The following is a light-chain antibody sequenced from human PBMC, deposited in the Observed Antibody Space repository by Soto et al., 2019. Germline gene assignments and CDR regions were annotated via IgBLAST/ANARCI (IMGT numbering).Light chain of an antibody. V-gene: IGKV1-6*01. CDR1: QAIRDD. CDR2: AAS. Sequence: IQMTQSPSSLSASVGDRVTITCRASQAIRDDLAWYQQKPGKAPNLLIYAASTLQSGVPSRFIASGSGTDFTLTISSLQPEDFATDYCLQDYNYPRTFGQGTKVEI. J-gene: IGKJ1*01. CDR3: LQDYNYPRT.